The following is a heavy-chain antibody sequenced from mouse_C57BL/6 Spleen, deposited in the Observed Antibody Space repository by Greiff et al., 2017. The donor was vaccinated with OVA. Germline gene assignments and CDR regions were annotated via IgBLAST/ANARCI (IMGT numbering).Heavy chain of an antibody. D-gene: IGHD3-2*02. Sequence: EVNVVESGGGLVKPGGSLKLSCAASGFTFSSYAMSWVRQTPEKRLEWVATISDGGSYTYYPDNVKGRFTISRDNAKNNLYLQMSHLKSEDTAMYYCAREDSSGYVSFNYWGQGTTLTVSS. CDR3: AREDSSGYVSFNY. J-gene: IGHJ2*01. CDR1: GFTFSSYA. V-gene: IGHV5-4*01. CDR2: ISDGGSYT.